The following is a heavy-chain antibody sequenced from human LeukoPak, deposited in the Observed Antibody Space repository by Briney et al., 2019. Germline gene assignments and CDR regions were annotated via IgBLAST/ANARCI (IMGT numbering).Heavy chain of an antibody. CDR3: ARGGRMVRGVIGN. J-gene: IGHJ4*02. D-gene: IGHD3-10*01. V-gene: IGHV4-34*01. Sequence: SETLSLTCAVYGGSFSGYYWSWIRQPSGKGLEWIGEINHSGSTNYNPSLKSRVTISVDTSKNQFSLKLSSVTAADTAVYYCARGGRMVRGVIGNWGQGTLVTVSS. CDR2: INHSGST. CDR1: GGSFSGYY.